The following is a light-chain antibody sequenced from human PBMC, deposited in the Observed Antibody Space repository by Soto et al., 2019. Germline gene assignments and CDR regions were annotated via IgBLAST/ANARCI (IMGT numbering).Light chain of an antibody. CDR1: QSVSRF. J-gene: IGKJ1*01. V-gene: IGKV3-11*01. CDR2: DAS. Sequence: EIVLTQSPATLSLSPGERATLSCRASQSVSRFLTWYQQKPGQAPRLLIYDASNRATGIPARFSGSGSGTDFTLTISSLEPEDFAVYYCQQRSNWPWTFGQGT. CDR3: QQRSNWPWT.